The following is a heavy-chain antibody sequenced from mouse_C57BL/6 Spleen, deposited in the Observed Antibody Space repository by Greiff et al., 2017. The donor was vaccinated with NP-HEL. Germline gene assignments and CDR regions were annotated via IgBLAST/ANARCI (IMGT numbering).Heavy chain of an antibody. J-gene: IGHJ3*01. V-gene: IGHV1-5*01. CDR3: TRDYDYGGWFAY. D-gene: IGHD2-4*01. CDR2: IYPGNSDT. CDR1: GYTFTSYW. Sequence: EVQLQQSGTVLARPGASVKMSCKTSGYTFTSYWMHWVKQRPGQGLEWIGAIYPGNSDTSYNQKFKGKAKLTAVTSASTAYMELSSLTNEDSAVYYCTRDYDYGGWFAYWGQGTLVTVSA.